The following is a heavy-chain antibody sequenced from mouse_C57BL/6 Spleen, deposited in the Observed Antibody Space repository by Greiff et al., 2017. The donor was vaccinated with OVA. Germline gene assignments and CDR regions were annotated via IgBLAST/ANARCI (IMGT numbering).Heavy chain of an antibody. V-gene: IGHV1-72*01. D-gene: IGHD1-1*01. CDR2: IDPNSGGT. CDR1: GYTFTSYW. J-gene: IGHJ2*01. CDR3: ARSTTVVASYFDC. Sequence: QVQLKQPGAELVKPGASVKLSCKASGYTFTSYWMHWVKQRPGRGLEWIGRIDPNSGGTKYNEKFKSKATLTVDKPSSTAYMQLSSLTSEDSAVYYCARSTTVVASYFDCWGKGTTLTVSS.